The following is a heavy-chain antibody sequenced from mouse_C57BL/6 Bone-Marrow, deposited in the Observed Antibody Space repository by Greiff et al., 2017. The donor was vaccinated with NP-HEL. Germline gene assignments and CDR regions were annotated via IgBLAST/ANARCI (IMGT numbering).Heavy chain of an antibody. J-gene: IGHJ3*01. CDR3: ANYYGSSSWFAY. CDR1: GYTFTSYW. CDR2: INPSSGYT. Sequence: QVQLQQQSGAELAKPGASVKLSCKASGYTFTSYWMHWVKQRPGQGLEWIGYINPSSGYTKYNQKFKDKATLTADKSSSTAYMQLSSLTYEDSAVYYCANYYGSSSWFAYWGQGTLVTVSA. D-gene: IGHD1-1*01. V-gene: IGHV1-7*01.